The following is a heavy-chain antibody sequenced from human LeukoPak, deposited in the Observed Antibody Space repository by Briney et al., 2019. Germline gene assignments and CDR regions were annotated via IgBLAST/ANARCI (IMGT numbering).Heavy chain of an antibody. CDR2: INHSGST. V-gene: IGHV4-34*01. Sequence: PSETLSLTCAVYGGSFSGYYWSWIRQPPGKGLEWIGEINHSGSTNCNPSLKSRVTISVDTSKNQFSLKLSSVTAADTAVYYCAGTYYYGSGSRQFAFDIWGQGTMVTVSS. CDR3: AGTYYYGSGSRQFAFDI. J-gene: IGHJ3*02. CDR1: GGSFSGYY. D-gene: IGHD3-10*01.